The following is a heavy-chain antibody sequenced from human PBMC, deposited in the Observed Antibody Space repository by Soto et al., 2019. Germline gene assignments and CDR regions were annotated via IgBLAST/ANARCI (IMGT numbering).Heavy chain of an antibody. D-gene: IGHD3-3*01. CDR2: IYPGDSDT. CDR3: ARRVQYYDFWSGYANWFDP. Sequence: KGLEWMGIIYPGDSDTRYSPSFQGQVTISADKSISTAYLQWSSLKASDTAMYYCARRVQYYDFWSGYANWFDPWGQGTLVTVSS. V-gene: IGHV5-51*01. J-gene: IGHJ5*02.